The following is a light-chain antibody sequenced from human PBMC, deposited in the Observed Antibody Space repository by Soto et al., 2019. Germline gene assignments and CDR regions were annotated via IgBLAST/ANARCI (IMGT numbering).Light chain of an antibody. J-gene: IGKJ1*01. Sequence: EIVLTQSPGTLSLSPGEGATLSCRASQSVSSSYLAWYQQKPGQAPRLLIYGASSMATGIPDRFSGGGSGTDFTLTISRLQPEDFAAYYCQQDDNSPWTFGQGTKVEIK. V-gene: IGKV3-20*01. CDR3: QQDDNSPWT. CDR1: QSVSSSY. CDR2: GAS.